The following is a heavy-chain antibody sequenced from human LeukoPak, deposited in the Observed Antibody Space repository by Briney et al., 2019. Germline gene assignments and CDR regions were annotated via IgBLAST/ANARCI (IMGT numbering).Heavy chain of an antibody. D-gene: IGHD5-18*01. CDR2: ISSSSSYI. CDR1: GFTFSSYS. Sequence: PGGSLRLSCAASGFTFSSYSMNWVRQAPGKGLEWVSSISSSSSYIYYADSVKGRFTISRDNAKNSLYLQMNSLRAEDTAVYYCARGRGKDTAIGYWGQGTLVTVSS. J-gene: IGHJ4*02. V-gene: IGHV3-21*01. CDR3: ARGRGKDTAIGY.